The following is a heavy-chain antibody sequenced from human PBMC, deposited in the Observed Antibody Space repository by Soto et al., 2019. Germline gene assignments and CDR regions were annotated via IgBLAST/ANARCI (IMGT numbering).Heavy chain of an antibody. Sequence: QVWLQESGPGLVQPSQTLSLTCTVSGDSLSSGYYYWSWIRQYPEKGLEWIGYIDHVGSAYYNPSLKSRATISVYTSKNQFSLDLRSVTAADTAIYYCARVKVVPAYWEWFDPWGQGTLVTVSS. J-gene: IGHJ5*02. V-gene: IGHV4-31*03. CDR3: ARVKVVPAYWEWFDP. CDR2: IDHVGSA. D-gene: IGHD2-2*01. CDR1: GDSLSSGYYY.